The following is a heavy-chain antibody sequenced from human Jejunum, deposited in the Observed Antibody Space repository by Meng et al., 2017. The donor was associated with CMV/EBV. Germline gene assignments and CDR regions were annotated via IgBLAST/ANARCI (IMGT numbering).Heavy chain of an antibody. D-gene: IGHD6-13*01. V-gene: IGHV3-23*01. CDR2: ISGSGGST. J-gene: IGHJ4*02. CDR3: AKLGIAAAGTVDY. Sequence: SGVTLSSYAMSWVRQAPGKGLEWVSAISGSGGSTYYADSVKGRFTISRDNSKNTLYLQMNSLRAEDTAVYYCAKLGIAAAGTVDYWGQGTRVTVSS. CDR1: GVTLSSYA.